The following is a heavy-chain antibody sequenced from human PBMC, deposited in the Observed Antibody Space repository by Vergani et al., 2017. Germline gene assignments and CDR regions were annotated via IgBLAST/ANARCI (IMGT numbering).Heavy chain of an antibody. CDR1: GGSISSYY. J-gene: IGHJ5*02. CDR3: AREVXTMVRGVIVYWFDP. CDR2: IHYSGST. D-gene: IGHD3-10*01. V-gene: IGHV4-59*01. Sequence: QVQLQESGPGLVKPSETLPLTCTVSGGSISSYYWSWIRQPPGKGLEWIGYIHYSGSTNYNPSLNGRVTISVETSKNKFSLKLSSVTAADTAVYYCAREVXTMVRGVIVYWFDPWGQGTLVTVSS.